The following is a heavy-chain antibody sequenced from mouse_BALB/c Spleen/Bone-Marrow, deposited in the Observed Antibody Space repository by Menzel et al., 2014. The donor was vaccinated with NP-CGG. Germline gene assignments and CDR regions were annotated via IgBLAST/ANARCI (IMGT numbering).Heavy chain of an antibody. V-gene: IGHV5-17*02. D-gene: IGHD4-1*01. CDR3: ARGGNWDDFDV. CDR2: ISSGSTAI. J-gene: IGHJ1*01. CDR1: GFTFSSFG. Sequence: EVKVVDSGGGLVQPGGSRKLSCAASGFTFSSFGMHWVRQAPEKGLEWVAYISSGSTAICYADTVKGRFTISRDNPKNTLSLQMTSLRSEDTAMYYCARGGNWDDFDVWGAGTTVTVSS.